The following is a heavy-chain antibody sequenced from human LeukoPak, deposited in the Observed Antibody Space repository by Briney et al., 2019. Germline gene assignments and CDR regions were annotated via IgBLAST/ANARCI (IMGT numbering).Heavy chain of an antibody. J-gene: IGHJ4*02. CDR2: INQDGSAK. CDR1: GFTFDTYW. D-gene: IGHD1-26*01. CDR3: AREGVPGATAHHYDY. V-gene: IGHV3-7*01. Sequence: GGSLRLSCAVTGFTFDTYWMSWVRQVPGKGLEWVANINQDGSAKYYVDSVKDRFTISRDNAKNSLYLQMNSLRAEGTGVYYCAREGVPGATAHHYDYWGQGSLVTVSS.